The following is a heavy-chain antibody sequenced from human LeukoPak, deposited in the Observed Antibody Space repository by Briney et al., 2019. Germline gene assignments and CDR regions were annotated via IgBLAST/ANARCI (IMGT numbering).Heavy chain of an antibody. V-gene: IGHV4-4*02. CDR1: GGSITTSHW. CDR3: AREFVQGSSLPYFDC. CDR2: IQHSGST. J-gene: IGHJ4*02. Sequence: SGSLSLTCTVSGGSITTSHWWGWVRQPPGKGLEWVGEIQHSGSTNSNPSLKSRVTISVDKSKNQFSLRLNSVTAADTPVYYCAREFVQGSSLPYFDCWGQGTLVTVSS. D-gene: IGHD1-26*01.